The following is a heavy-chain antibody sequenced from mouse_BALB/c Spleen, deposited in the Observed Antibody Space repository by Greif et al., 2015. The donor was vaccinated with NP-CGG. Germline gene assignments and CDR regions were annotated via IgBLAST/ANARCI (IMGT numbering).Heavy chain of an antibody. Sequence: EVKLQESGAGLVKPGASVKLSCTASGFNIKDTYMHWVKQRPEQGLEWIGRIDPANGNTKYDPKFQGKATITADTSSNTAYLQLSSLTSEDTAVYYCALAHYGNYGFAYWGQGTLVTVSA. J-gene: IGHJ3*01. CDR3: ALAHYGNYGFAY. CDR2: IDPANGNT. CDR1: GFNIKDTY. V-gene: IGHV14-3*02. D-gene: IGHD2-1*01.